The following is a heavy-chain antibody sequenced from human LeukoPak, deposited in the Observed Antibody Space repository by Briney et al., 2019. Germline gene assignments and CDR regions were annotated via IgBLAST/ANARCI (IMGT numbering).Heavy chain of an antibody. CDR2: ISAYNGNT. D-gene: IGHD3-22*01. Sequence: ASVKVSCKASGYTFTSYGISWVRQAPGQGLEWMGWISAYNGNTNYAQKLQGRVTMTTDTSTSTAYMELRSLRSDDTAVYYCARDSLRIVLVITPAAFDIWGQGTMVTVSS. CDR3: ARDSLRIVLVITPAAFDI. J-gene: IGHJ3*02. CDR1: GYTFTSYG. V-gene: IGHV1-18*01.